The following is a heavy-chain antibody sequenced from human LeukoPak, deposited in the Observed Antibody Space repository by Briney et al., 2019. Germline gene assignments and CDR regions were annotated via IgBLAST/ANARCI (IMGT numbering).Heavy chain of an antibody. Sequence: SETLSLTCTVSGGSINAYYWSWLRQPPGKGLEWIGYISYSGSTNYNPSLKSRVTISVDTSKNQFSLKLNSVTAADTAVYYCARGPYIWGQGTMVTVSS. CDR3: ARGPYI. CDR1: GGSINAYY. V-gene: IGHV4-59*01. J-gene: IGHJ3*02. CDR2: ISYSGST.